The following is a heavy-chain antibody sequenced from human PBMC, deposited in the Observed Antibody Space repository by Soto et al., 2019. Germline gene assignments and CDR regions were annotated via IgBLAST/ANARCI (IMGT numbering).Heavy chain of an antibody. V-gene: IGHV4-30-2*01. J-gene: IGHJ4*02. CDR2: IYHSVST. Sequence: QMQLQESGSGLVKPSQTLSLTCAVSGGSISSVGYSWSWIRQPPGKGLEWIGYIYHSVSTYYNPSRQSRVTQAVGRAKTHFSLRLSAVTAGETAVYYCATAPGPYWGQGTLVTLSS. CDR3: ATAPGPY. CDR1: GGSISSVGYS.